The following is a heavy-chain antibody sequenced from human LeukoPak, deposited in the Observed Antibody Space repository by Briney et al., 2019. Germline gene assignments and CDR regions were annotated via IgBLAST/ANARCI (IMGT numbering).Heavy chain of an antibody. CDR1: GFTFSSYG. D-gene: IGHD4-17*01. Sequence: QPGGSMRLSCAASGFTFSSYGMHWVRQAPGKGLEWVAVISYDGSNKYYADSVKGRFTISRDNSKNTLYLQMNSLRAEDTAVYYCANLIDTTEIYGDPLFDAFDIWGQGTMVTVSS. V-gene: IGHV3-30*18. CDR3: ANLIDTTEIYGDPLFDAFDI. J-gene: IGHJ3*02. CDR2: ISYDGSNK.